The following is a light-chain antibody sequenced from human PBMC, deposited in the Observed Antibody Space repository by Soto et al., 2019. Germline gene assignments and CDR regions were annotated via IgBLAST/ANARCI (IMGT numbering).Light chain of an antibody. CDR2: NAY. Sequence: EIVLTQSPGTLSVSPGERATLSCRASQSLNSNSLAWYQQKPGQAPRLLIYNAYNRASGIPDRFSGSGSGTDFTLTISRLEPEDFVVYHCQQYDGSPRTFGQGTKVEFK. J-gene: IGKJ1*01. CDR3: QQYDGSPRT. V-gene: IGKV3-20*01. CDR1: QSLNSNS.